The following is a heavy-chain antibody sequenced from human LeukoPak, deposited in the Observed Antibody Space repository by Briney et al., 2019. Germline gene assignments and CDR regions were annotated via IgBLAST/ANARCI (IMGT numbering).Heavy chain of an antibody. CDR2: ISYDGSNK. J-gene: IGHJ4*02. V-gene: IGHV3-30*04. Sequence: SGGSLRLSCAASGFTFSSYAMHWVRQAPGKGLEWVAVISYDGSNKYYADSVKGRFTISRDNSKNTLYLQMNSLGAEDTAVYYCARARGGQQLVVDYGGQGTLVTVSS. CDR3: ARARGGQQLVVDY. D-gene: IGHD6-13*01. CDR1: GFTFSSYA.